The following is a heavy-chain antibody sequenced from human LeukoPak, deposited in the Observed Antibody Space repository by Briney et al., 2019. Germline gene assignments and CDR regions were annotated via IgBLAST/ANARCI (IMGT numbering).Heavy chain of an antibody. D-gene: IGHD3-22*01. J-gene: IGHJ4*02. CDR1: GGTFSSYA. CDR2: IIPIFGTA. V-gene: IGHV1-69*13. CDR3: ARPRGYYYDSSGYYFPFDY. Sequence: SVKVSCKASGGTFSSYAISWVRQAPGQGLEWMGGIIPIFGTANYAQEFQGRVTITADESTSTAYMELSSLRSEDTAVYYCARPRGYYYDSSGYYFPFDYWGQGTLVTVSS.